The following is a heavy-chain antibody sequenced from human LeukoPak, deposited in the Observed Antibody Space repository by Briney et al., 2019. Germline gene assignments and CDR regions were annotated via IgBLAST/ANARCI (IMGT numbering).Heavy chain of an antibody. CDR2: ISCDGSNK. CDR1: GFTFSSYA. J-gene: IGHJ4*02. CDR3: ACLQSSSTPFDY. Sequence: PGGSLRLSCAASGFTFSSYAMHWVRQAPGKGLEWVAVISCDGSNKYYADSVKGRFTISRDNSKNTLYLQMNSLRAEDTAVYYCACLQSSSTPFDYWGQGTLVTVSS. D-gene: IGHD2-2*01. V-gene: IGHV3-30-3*01.